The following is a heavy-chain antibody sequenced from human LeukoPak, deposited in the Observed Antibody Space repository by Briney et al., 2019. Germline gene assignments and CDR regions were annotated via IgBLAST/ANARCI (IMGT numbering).Heavy chain of an antibody. D-gene: IGHD2-2*02. CDR1: GGSISSYY. Sequence: PSETLSLTCTVSGGSISSYYWSWIRQPPGKGLEWIGEINHSGSTNYNPSLKSRVTISVDTSKNQFSLKLSSVTAADTAVYYCARSYCSSTSCYIYWFGPWGQGTLVTVSS. J-gene: IGHJ5*02. CDR3: ARSYCSSTSCYIYWFGP. CDR2: INHSGST. V-gene: IGHV4-34*01.